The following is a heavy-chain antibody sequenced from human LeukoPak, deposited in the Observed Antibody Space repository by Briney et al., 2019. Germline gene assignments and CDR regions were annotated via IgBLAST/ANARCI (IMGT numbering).Heavy chain of an antibody. CDR1: GFTFGSYA. Sequence: GASLRLSCAASGFTFGSYAMSWVRQAPGKGLEWVSATSGSGGRTYYADSVKGRFTISRGNSKNTLFLQMNSLGAEDTAVYYCAKDPAFYYDSSGYYVYWGQGTLVTVSS. CDR2: TSGSGGRT. D-gene: IGHD3-22*01. J-gene: IGHJ4*02. V-gene: IGHV3-23*01. CDR3: AKDPAFYYDSSGYYVY.